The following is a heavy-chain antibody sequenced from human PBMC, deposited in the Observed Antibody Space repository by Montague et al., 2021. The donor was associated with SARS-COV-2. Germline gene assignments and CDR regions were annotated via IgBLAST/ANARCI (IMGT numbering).Heavy chain of an antibody. CDR1: GGSISSYY. CDR2: IYYSGST. Sequence: SETLSLTSTVSGGSISSYYWSWIRRPPGKGLEWIGYIYYSGSTNYNPSLKSRVTISVDTSKNQFSLELSSMTAADTAVYYCARGFDYWGQGTLVTVSS. J-gene: IGHJ4*02. V-gene: IGHV4-59*01. CDR3: ARGFDY.